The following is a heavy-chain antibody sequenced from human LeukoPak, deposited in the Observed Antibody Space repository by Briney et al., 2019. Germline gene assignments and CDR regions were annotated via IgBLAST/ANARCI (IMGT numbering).Heavy chain of an antibody. Sequence: ASVKVSCKASGYSFTDYDFSRVRQAPGQGLEWLGWVSIYNDNTNYAREFQDRITMTTDISTSTAYMELKSLTSDDTAVYFCARTGHYRFDYWGQGTLVTVSS. CDR1: GYSFTDYD. V-gene: IGHV1-18*01. CDR2: VSIYNDNT. CDR3: ARTGHYRFDY. D-gene: IGHD3-9*01. J-gene: IGHJ4*02.